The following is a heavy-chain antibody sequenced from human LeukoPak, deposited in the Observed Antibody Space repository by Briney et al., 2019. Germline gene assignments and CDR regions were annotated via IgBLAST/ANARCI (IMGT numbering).Heavy chain of an antibody. Sequence: PSETVSLTCTVSGGSISSSSYYWGWIRQPPGKGLEWIGSIYYSGSTYYNPSLKSRVTISVDTSKNQFSLKLSSVTAADTAVYYCARHSWGYYYSSGYYNWFDPWGQGTLVTVSS. D-gene: IGHD3-22*01. CDR2: IYYSGST. J-gene: IGHJ5*02. CDR3: ARHSWGYYYSSGYYNWFDP. V-gene: IGHV4-39*01. CDR1: GGSISSSSYY.